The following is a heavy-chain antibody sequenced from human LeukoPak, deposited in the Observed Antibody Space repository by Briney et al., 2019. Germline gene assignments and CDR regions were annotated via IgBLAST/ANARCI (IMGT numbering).Heavy chain of an antibody. CDR3: ARLWQQQLVYGHLWVDY. D-gene: IGHD6-13*01. CDR2: ISSSSSYI. Sequence: GGSLRLSRAASRFTFSSYSMNWVRQAPGKGLECVSSISSSSSYIYYADSVKGRLTISRDNAKNSLYLQMNSLRAEDTAVYSCARLWQQQLVYGHLWVDYWGQGTLVTVSS. V-gene: IGHV3-21*01. CDR1: RFTFSSYS. J-gene: IGHJ4*02.